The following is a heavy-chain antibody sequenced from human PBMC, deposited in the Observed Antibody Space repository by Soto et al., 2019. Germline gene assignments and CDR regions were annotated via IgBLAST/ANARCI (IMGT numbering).Heavy chain of an antibody. CDR2: IYWDDDK. CDR3: EHRGGVYYFDY. CDR1: GFSLSTSGVG. J-gene: IGHJ4*02. Sequence: QITLKESGPTLVKPTQTLTLTCTFSGFSLSTSGVGVGWIRQPPGKALEWLALIYWDDDKRYSPSLKSRLTITKDTPKTPVVLTMTNMDPVDTATYYCEHRGGVYYFDYWGQGTLVTVSS. V-gene: IGHV2-5*02. D-gene: IGHD2-8*01.